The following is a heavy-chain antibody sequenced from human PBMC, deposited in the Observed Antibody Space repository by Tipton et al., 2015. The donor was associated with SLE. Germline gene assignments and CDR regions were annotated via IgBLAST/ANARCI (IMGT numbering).Heavy chain of an antibody. CDR2: IYTSGST. CDR1: GGSISSGSYY. Sequence: TLSLTCTVSGGSISSGSYYWSWIRQPAGKGLEWIGYIYTSGSTNYNPSLKSRATISVDTSKNQFSLKLSSVTAADTAVYYCARDFWSGYGYYYYYGMDVWGQGTTVTVSS. CDR3: ARDFWSGYGYYYYYGMDV. J-gene: IGHJ6*02. V-gene: IGHV4-61*09. D-gene: IGHD3-3*01.